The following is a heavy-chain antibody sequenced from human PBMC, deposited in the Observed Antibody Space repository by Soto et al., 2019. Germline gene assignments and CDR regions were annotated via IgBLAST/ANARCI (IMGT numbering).Heavy chain of an antibody. J-gene: IGHJ4*02. CDR2: INHSGST. Sequence: QVQLQQWGAGLLKPSETLSLTCAVYGGSFSGYYWSWIRQPPGKGLEWIGEINHSGSTNYNPSLKSRVTISVDTSKNQFSLKLSSVTAAVTAVYYCARAGVTMVRGVITFDYWGQGTLVTVSS. CDR1: GGSFSGYY. V-gene: IGHV4-34*01. D-gene: IGHD3-10*01. CDR3: ARAGVTMVRGVITFDY.